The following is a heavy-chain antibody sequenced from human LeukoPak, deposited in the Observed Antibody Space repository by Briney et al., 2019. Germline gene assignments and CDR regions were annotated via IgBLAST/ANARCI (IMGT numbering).Heavy chain of an antibody. V-gene: IGHV4-61*02. CDR3: AREREGPYGYLDY. J-gene: IGHJ4*02. Sequence: SETLSLTCSVSGGSISSASYYWSWIRQPAGTGLEWIGRIYISGSINYSSSLKSRVAISVDTSKNQFSLRLSSVTAADTAVYYCAREREGPYGYLDYWGQGTLVTVSS. CDR1: GGSISSASYY. CDR2: IYISGSI. D-gene: IGHD4-17*01.